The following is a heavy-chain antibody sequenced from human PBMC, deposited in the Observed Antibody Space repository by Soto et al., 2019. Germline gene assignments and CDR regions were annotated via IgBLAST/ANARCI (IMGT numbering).Heavy chain of an antibody. Sequence: GGSLRLSCAASGFTFSSYGMHWVRQAPGKGLEWVAVISYDGSNKYYADSVKGRFTISRDNSKNTLYLQMNSLRAEDTAVYYCAKDPVATILYAFDIWGQGTMVTVSS. V-gene: IGHV3-30*18. CDR3: AKDPVATILYAFDI. CDR2: ISYDGSNK. J-gene: IGHJ3*02. D-gene: IGHD5-12*01. CDR1: GFTFSSYG.